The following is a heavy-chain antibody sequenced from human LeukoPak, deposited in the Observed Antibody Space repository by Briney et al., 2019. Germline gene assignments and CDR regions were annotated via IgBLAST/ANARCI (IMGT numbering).Heavy chain of an antibody. D-gene: IGHD5-18*01. J-gene: IGHJ4*02. CDR3: ARAILQCDRRQLSNFDY. CDR2: ISSSSSTI. CDR1: GFTFSSYS. Sequence: GGSLRLSCAASGFTFSSYSMNWVRQAPGKGLEWVSYISSSSSTIYYADSVKGRFTISRDNAKNSLYLQMNSLRAEDTAVYYCARAILQCDRRQLSNFDYWGQGTLVTVSS. V-gene: IGHV3-48*04.